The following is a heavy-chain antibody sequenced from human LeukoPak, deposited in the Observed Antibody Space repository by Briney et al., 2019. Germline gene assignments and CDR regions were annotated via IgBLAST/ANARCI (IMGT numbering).Heavy chain of an antibody. Sequence: PSETLSLTCTVSGGSISSYYWSWIRQPPGKGLEWIGYIYYSGSTNYNPSLKSRVTISVDTSKNQFSLKLSSVTAADTAAYYCARVLRYFDWLPYNWFDPWGQGTLVTVSS. CDR1: GGSISSYY. CDR2: IYYSGST. J-gene: IGHJ5*02. V-gene: IGHV4-59*01. CDR3: ARVLRYFDWLPYNWFDP. D-gene: IGHD3-9*01.